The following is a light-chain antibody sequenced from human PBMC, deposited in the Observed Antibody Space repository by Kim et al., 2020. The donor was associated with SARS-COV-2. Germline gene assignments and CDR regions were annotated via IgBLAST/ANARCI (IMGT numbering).Light chain of an antibody. Sequence: SYELTQPSSVSVSPGQTASITCSGDVLAKKSARWFQQKPGQAPVLVIYKDSERPSGIPERFSGSRSGTTVILTISEAQVEDEADYYCYSAADNKRVFGGGTQLTV. CDR1: VLAKKS. CDR3: YSAADNKRV. CDR2: KDS. V-gene: IGLV3-27*01. J-gene: IGLJ3*02.